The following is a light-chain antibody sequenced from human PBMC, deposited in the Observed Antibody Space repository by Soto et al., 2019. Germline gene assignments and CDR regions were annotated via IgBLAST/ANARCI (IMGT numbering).Light chain of an antibody. CDR3: QKYDNAPQT. V-gene: IGKV3-20*01. J-gene: IGKJ2*01. CDR1: QSVGSTY. CDR2: GAS. Sequence: VLTHSPGTLALSPGGGARLSFMAGQSVGSTYLAWYQQKPGQAPRLLIYGASSRATGIPDRFSGSGSGTDFTLTISRLEPEDFAVYYCQKYDNAPQTCGQGNTVAIK.